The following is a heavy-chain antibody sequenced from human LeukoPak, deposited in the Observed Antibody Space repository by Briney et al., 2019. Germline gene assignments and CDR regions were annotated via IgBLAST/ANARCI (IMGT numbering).Heavy chain of an antibody. CDR3: ARGSPDGDWFDP. J-gene: IGHJ5*02. CDR1: GYTFTGYY. Sequence: ASVKVSCKASGYTFTGYYMHWVRQAPGQGLEWMGWINPNSGDTNYAQKFQGRVTMTRDTSISTAYMELSRLRSDDTAVYYCARGSPDGDWFDPWGQGTLVTVSS. V-gene: IGHV1-2*02. CDR2: INPNSGDT. D-gene: IGHD1-14*01.